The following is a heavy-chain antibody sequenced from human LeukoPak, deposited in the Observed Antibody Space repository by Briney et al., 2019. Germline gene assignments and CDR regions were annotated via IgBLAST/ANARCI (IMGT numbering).Heavy chain of an antibody. Sequence: GASVKVSCKASGYSFTSHDMHWVRQAPGQRLEWMGWINAGNGNTKYSQEFQGRVTITRDTSASTAYMELRSLRSDDTAVYYCAREITGSLGGRFDYWGQGTLVTVSS. CDR3: AREITGSLGGRFDY. J-gene: IGHJ4*02. CDR1: GYSFTSHD. V-gene: IGHV1-3*01. D-gene: IGHD1-20*01. CDR2: INAGNGNT.